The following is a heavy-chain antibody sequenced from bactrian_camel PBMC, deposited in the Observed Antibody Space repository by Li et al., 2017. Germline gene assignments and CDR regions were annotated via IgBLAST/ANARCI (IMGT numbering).Heavy chain of an antibody. V-gene: IGHV3S40*01. Sequence: DVQLVESGGALVQPGGSLRLSCAASGFTFSSYSMSWVRQAPGKGLEWVSGINSGNERTYYADSVKGRFTVSRDNAKNTVYLQMNSLKAEDTSLYYCATTGFDYWSQGTQVTVS. CDR3: ATTGFDY. CDR1: GFTFSSYS. D-gene: IGHD5*01. J-gene: IGHJ4*01. CDR2: INSGNERT.